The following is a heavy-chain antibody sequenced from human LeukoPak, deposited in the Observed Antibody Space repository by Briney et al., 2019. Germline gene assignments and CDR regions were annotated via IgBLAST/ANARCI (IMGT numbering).Heavy chain of an antibody. CDR2: ISGSAGST. CDR3: AKDLNGLRAIDY. CDR1: GFTISSFV. J-gene: IGHJ4*02. D-gene: IGHD2-8*01. V-gene: IGHV3-23*01. Sequence: GGSLRLSCAASGFTISSFVMNWVRQAPGKGLQWVSSISGSAGSTNYADSVKGRLAISRDNSKNTLYLQMNSLRAEDTAVYYCAKDLNGLRAIDYWGQGTLVTVSS.